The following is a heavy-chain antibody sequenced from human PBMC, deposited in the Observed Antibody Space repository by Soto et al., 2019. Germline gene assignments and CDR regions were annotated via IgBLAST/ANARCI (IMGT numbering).Heavy chain of an antibody. J-gene: IGHJ6*02. D-gene: IGHD2-8*01. CDR3: ARDRDGPNYDGMDV. V-gene: IGHV1-69*08. CDR1: GGTFSSYT. CDR2: IIPILGIA. Sequence: QVQLVQSGAEVKKPGSSVKVPCKASGGTFSSYTISWVRQAPGQGLEWMGRIIPILGIANYAQKFQARVTITADQSTRKAYMELSSLRSEDTAVYYCARDRDGPNYDGMDVWGQGTTVTVSS.